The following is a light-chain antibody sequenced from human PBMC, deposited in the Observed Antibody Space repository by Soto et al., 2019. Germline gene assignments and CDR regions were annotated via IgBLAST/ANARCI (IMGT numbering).Light chain of an antibody. CDR3: QQYNNWPRT. V-gene: IGKV3-15*01. CDR1: QSVRSN. J-gene: IGKJ1*01. CDR2: GAS. Sequence: EIVMTQSPATLSVSPGERATLSSRASQSVRSNLAWYPQTPGQAPRLIIYGASPRATGIPAMFSGSGAGTECTLTISSLQYEDFAVDGCQQYNNWPRTFGQGTKVDI.